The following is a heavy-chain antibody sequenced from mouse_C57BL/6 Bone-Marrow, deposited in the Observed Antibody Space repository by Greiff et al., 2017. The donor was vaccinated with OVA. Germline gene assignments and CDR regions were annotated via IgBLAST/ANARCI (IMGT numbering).Heavy chain of an antibody. V-gene: IGHV1-69*01. Sequence: QVQLQQPGAELVMPGASVKLSCKASGYTFTSYWMHWVKQRPGQGLEWIGEIDPSDSYTNYNQKFKGKSTLTVDKSSSTAYMQLSSLTSEDSAVYYCARDDGYYSYYFDYWGQGTTLTVSS. D-gene: IGHD2-3*01. CDR1: GYTFTSYW. CDR3: ARDDGYYSYYFDY. J-gene: IGHJ2*01. CDR2: IDPSDSYT.